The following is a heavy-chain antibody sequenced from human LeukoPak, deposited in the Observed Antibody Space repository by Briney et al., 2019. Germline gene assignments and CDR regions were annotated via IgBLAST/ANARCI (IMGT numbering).Heavy chain of an antibody. CDR1: GFTFSSYG. D-gene: IGHD3-22*01. Sequence: GGSLRLSCAASGFTFSSYGMSWVRQAPGKGLEWVSAISGSGGSTYYADSVKGRFTISRDNSKNTLYLQMNSLRAEDTAVYYCAKERYYYDSSGYPYYFDYWGQGTLVTVSS. J-gene: IGHJ4*02. V-gene: IGHV3-23*01. CDR2: ISGSGGST. CDR3: AKERYYYDSSGYPYYFDY.